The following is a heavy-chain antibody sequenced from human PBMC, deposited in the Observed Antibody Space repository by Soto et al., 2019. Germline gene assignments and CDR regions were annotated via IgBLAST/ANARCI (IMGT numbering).Heavy chain of an antibody. CDR3: ARDSSGYYYPSHFDL. D-gene: IGHD3-22*01. V-gene: IGHV3-33*01. J-gene: IGHJ2*01. CDR2: IWYDGSNK. CDR1: GFTFSSYG. Sequence: QVQLVESGGGVVQPGRSLRLSCAASGFTFSSYGMHWVRQAPGKGLEWVAVIWYDGSNKYYADSVKGRFTISRDNSKNTLYLQMNSLRAEDTAVYYCARDSSGYYYPSHFDLWGRGTLVTVS.